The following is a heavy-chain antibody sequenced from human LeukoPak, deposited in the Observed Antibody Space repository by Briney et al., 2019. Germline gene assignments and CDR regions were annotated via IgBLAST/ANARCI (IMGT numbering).Heavy chain of an antibody. CDR3: ARLWFGELYEKGANWFDP. Sequence: ASVKVSCKASGYTFTSYGISWVRQAPGQGLEWMGWISAYNGNTNYAQKLQGRVTMTTDTSTSTAYMELRSLRSDDTAVYYCARLWFGELYEKGANWFDPWGQGTLVTVSS. V-gene: IGHV1-18*01. J-gene: IGHJ5*02. D-gene: IGHD3-10*01. CDR2: ISAYNGNT. CDR1: GYTFTSYG.